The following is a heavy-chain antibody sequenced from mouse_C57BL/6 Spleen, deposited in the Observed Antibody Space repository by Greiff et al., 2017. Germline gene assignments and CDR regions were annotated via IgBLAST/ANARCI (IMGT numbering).Heavy chain of an antibody. D-gene: IGHD2-2*01. CDR1: GFNIKNTY. J-gene: IGHJ1*03. Sequence: EVKLVESVAELVRPGASVKLSCTASGFNIKNTYMHWVKQRPEQGLEWIGRIDPANGNTKYAPKFQGKATITADTSSNTAYLQLSSLTSEDTAIYYCARDGYEGYWYFDVWGTGTTVTVSS. V-gene: IGHV14-3*01. CDR2: IDPANGNT. CDR3: ARDGYEGYWYFDV.